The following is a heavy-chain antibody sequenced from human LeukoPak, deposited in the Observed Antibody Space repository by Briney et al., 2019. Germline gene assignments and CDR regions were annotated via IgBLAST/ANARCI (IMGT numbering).Heavy chain of an antibody. CDR2: ISYDGSNK. J-gene: IGHJ4*02. Sequence: GRSLRLSCAASGFTFSSYAMHWVRQAPGKGLEWVAVISYDGSNKYYADSVKGRFTISRDNSKNTLYLQMNSLRAEDTAVYYCATAGGSHQVFDYWGQGTLVTVSS. V-gene: IGHV3-30*04. D-gene: IGHD1-26*01. CDR3: ATAGGSHQVFDY. CDR1: GFTFSSYA.